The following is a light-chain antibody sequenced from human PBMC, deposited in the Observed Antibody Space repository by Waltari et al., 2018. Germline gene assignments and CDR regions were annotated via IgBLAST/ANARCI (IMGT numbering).Light chain of an antibody. V-gene: IGKV3-15*01. Sequence: ETVMTQSPATLSVSPGERATLSCRASQSVSSNLAWYQQKPGQAPRLLIYGASTRATGIPAMFSGSGSGTEFTLTISSLQSEDFAVYYCQQYNNWPPYTFGQGTKLEIK. CDR3: QQYNNWPPYT. CDR1: QSVSSN. CDR2: GAS. J-gene: IGKJ2*01.